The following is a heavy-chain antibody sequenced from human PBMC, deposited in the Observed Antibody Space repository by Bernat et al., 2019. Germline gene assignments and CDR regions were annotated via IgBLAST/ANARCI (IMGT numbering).Heavy chain of an antibody. V-gene: IGHV3-74*03. Sequence: EVQLVESGGGLVQPGGSLRLSCAASGFTFSSYGMHWVRQAPGKGLVSVARINSDGSYTAYADSVKGRFTISRDNAKNTLYLQMSSLRAEDTAMYYCSTLFCSKTTCYDYWGQGTLVTVSS. J-gene: IGHJ4*02. CDR1: GFTFSSYG. CDR2: INSDGSYT. CDR3: STLFCSKTTCYDY. D-gene: IGHD2-2*01.